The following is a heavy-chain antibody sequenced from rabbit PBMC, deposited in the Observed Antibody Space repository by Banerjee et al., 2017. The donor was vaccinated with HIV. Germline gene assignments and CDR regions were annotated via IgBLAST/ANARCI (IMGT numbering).Heavy chain of an antibody. D-gene: IGHD2-1*01. V-gene: IGHV1S40*01. CDR2: IYAGSSGST. CDR1: GFSLSSSYY. J-gene: IGHJ4*01. Sequence: QSLEESGGDLVKPGASLTLTCTASGFSLSSSYYMCWVRQAPGKGLEWIACIYAGSSGSTYYASWAKGRFTISKTSSTTVTLQMTSLTAADTATYFCARKPYDYGRDVYAFDLWGQGTLVTVS. CDR3: ARKPYDYGRDVYAFDL.